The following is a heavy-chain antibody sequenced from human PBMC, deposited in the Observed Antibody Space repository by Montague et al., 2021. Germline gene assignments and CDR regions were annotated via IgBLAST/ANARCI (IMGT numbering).Heavy chain of an antibody. CDR3: ARDVYSSGWSGYGMDV. V-gene: IGHV4-59*01. CDR1: GGSISSYY. J-gene: IGHJ6*02. D-gene: IGHD6-19*01. Sequence: SETLSLTCTVSGGSISSYYWSWIRQPPGKGLDWIGYIYNSGRTNYNPSLKSRVTISVDTSKNQFSLRLSSVTAADTAVYYCARDVYSSGWSGYGMDVWGQGTTVTVSS. CDR2: IYNSGRT.